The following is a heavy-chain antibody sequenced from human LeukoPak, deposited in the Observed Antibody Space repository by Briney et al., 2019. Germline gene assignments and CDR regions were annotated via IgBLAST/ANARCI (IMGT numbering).Heavy chain of an antibody. CDR1: GGSFSGYY. CDR2: INHSGST. V-gene: IGHV4-34*01. CDR3: ARGVLQWLANFDY. Sequence: KPSETLSLTCAVYGGSFSGYYWSWIRHPPGKGLEWIGEINHSGSTNYNPSLKSRVTISVDTSKNQFSLKLSSVTAADTAVYYCARGVLQWLANFDYWGQGTLVTVSS. D-gene: IGHD6-19*01. J-gene: IGHJ4*02.